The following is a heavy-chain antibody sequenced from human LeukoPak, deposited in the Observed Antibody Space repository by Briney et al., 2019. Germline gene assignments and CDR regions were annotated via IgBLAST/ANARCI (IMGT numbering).Heavy chain of an antibody. CDR1: GGSISSSSYY. D-gene: IGHD4-17*01. V-gene: IGHV4-31*03. J-gene: IGHJ6*02. CDR2: IYYSGST. CDR3: ARDREDGRMTTDYYYGMDV. Sequence: PSETLSLTCTVSGGSISSSSYYWGWIRQPPGKGLEWIGYIYYSGSTYYNPSLKSRVTISVDTSKNQFSLKLSSVTAADTAVYYCARDREDGRMTTDYYYGMDVWGQGTTVTVSS.